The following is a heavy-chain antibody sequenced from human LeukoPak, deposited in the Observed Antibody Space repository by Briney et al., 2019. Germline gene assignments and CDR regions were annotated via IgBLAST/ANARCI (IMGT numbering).Heavy chain of an antibody. CDR2: IYYSGST. V-gene: IGHV4-38-2*01. CDR3: ASLGLLWFGESGDY. D-gene: IGHD3-10*01. Sequence: SETLSVTCAVSGYSISRGYYWDWIPQPPGKGPEWIGSIYYSGSTYYNPSLKSRVTISVDTSKNQFSLKLSSVTAADTAVYYCASLGLLWFGESGDYWGQGTLVTGSS. CDR1: GYSISRGYY. J-gene: IGHJ4*02.